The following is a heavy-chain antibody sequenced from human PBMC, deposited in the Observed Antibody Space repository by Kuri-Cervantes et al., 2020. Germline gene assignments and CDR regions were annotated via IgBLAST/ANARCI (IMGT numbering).Heavy chain of an antibody. D-gene: IGHD5-18*01. CDR1: GFTFSNYW. CDR2: IKTDGIST. J-gene: IGHJ5*02. CDR3: ATLPAYNTVMGPDL. V-gene: IGHV3-74*01. Sequence: GESLKISCAASGFTFSNYWMHWVRQTPEKGLVWVSLIKTDGISTVYADSVKGRFTISRDNAKNTLYLQMNSLRVEDTAVYYCATLPAYNTVMGPDLWGQGALVTVSS.